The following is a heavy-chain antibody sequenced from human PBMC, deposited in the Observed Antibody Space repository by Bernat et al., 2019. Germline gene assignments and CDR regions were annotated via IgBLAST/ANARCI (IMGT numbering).Heavy chain of an antibody. CDR2: VYYSGST. J-gene: IGHJ4*02. CDR3: ARRKHHDY. Sequence: QVQLQESGPGLVKPSETLSLTCTVSGGSISSGSYHWGWIRQPPGKGLEWIGSVYYSGSTYYNPSLPRRVTISVDTSTNQFSLKLGSVTAADTAVYYCARRKHHDYWGQGTLVTVSS. V-gene: IGHV4-39*01. CDR1: GGSISSGSYH.